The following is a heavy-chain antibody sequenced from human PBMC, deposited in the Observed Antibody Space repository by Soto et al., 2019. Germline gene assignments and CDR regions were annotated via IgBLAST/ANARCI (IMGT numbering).Heavy chain of an antibody. CDR1: GFTFSSYW. V-gene: IGHV3-7*04. D-gene: IGHD3-16*01. CDR3: ARVYYDYVWGSLDY. Sequence: GSLRLSCAASGFTFSSYWMSWVRQAPGKGLEWVANIKQDGSEKYYVDSVKGRFTISRDNAKNSLYLQMNSLRAEDTAVYYCARVYYDYVWGSLDYWGQGTLVTVSS. J-gene: IGHJ4*02. CDR2: IKQDGSEK.